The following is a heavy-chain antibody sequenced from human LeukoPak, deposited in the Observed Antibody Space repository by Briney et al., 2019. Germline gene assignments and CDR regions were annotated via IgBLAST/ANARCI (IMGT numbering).Heavy chain of an antibody. CDR2: VNRDGSET. V-gene: IGHV3-7*03. Sequence: GGSLRLSCAASGFTLSNHWMTWVRQVPGRGPEWVANVNRDGSETYYLDSVKGRFTISKDNAKNSLYLQMNSLRAEDTALYHCARNNGMDVWGQGTTVVVSS. CDR1: GFTLSNHW. J-gene: IGHJ6*02. CDR3: ARNNGMDV.